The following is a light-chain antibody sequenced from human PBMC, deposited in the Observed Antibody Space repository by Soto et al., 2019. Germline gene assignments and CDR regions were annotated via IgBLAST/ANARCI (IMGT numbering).Light chain of an antibody. V-gene: IGKV4-1*01. CDR1: QSVLYSSSNKNY. CDR2: WAS. CDR3: QQYYSTPQT. J-gene: IGKJ1*01. Sequence: DIVMTQSPDSLAVPLGERATINCKSSQSVLYSSSNKNYLAWYQQKPGQPPKLLIYWASTRESGVPDRFSGSGSGTDFTLTISSLQAEDVAVYYCQQYYSTPQTFGQGTKVDIK.